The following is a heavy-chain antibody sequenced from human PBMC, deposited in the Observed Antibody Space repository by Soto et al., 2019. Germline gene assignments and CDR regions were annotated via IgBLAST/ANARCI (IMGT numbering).Heavy chain of an antibody. CDR1: GCTFNTYS. CDR3: ASSEGSGYPNWFDP. Sequence: GGSLRLSCEASGCTFNTYSMHWVRQPPGKGLEWLAAIWYDGTQKYYADSVKGRFIISRDNSKKTLYLEMNSLRAEDTAVYYCASSEGSGYPNWFDPWGQGTLVT. J-gene: IGHJ5*02. CDR2: IWYDGTQK. D-gene: IGHD3-22*01. V-gene: IGHV3-33*01.